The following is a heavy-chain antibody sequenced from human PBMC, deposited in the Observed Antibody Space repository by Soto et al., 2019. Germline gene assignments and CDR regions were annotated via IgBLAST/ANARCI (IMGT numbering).Heavy chain of an antibody. CDR1: GFTFSSYA. V-gene: IGHV3-23*01. Sequence: EVQLLESGGGLVQPGGSLRLSCAASGFTFSSYAMSWVRQAPGQGLEWVSAISGSGGSTYYADSVKGRFTISRDNSKNTLYLQMNSLRAEDTAVYYCAKALRREYYDILTGYPTYDYWGQGTLVTVSS. CDR3: AKALRREYYDILTGYPTYDY. J-gene: IGHJ4*02. D-gene: IGHD3-9*01. CDR2: ISGSGGST.